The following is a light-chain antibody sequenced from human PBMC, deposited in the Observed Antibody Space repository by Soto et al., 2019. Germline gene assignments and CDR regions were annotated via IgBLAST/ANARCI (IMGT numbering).Light chain of an antibody. V-gene: IGLV2-14*01. CDR2: DVS. CDR3: SSYTGSDVVV. Sequence: QSVLTQPASVSGSPGQSITISCTGTSNDVGGNNYVSWYQQPPGTAPQLMIYDVSNRRSGVSYRFSGYKSANTASLTISGLQAEDAADYYCSSYTGSDVVVFGGGTQLTVL. J-gene: IGLJ2*01. CDR1: SNDVGGNNY.